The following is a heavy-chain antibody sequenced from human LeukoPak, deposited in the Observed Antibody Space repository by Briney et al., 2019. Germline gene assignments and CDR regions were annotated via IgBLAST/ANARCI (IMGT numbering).Heavy chain of an antibody. CDR1: GGSISSYY. Sequence: SETLSLTCTVSGGSISSYYWSWIRQPPGKGLEWIGYIYYSGSTNYNPSLKSRVTISVDTSKNQFSLKLSSVTAADTAVYYCARERGIYSSPSGPLYYYGMDVWGQGTTVTVSS. D-gene: IGHD6-6*01. V-gene: IGHV4-59*01. CDR2: IYYSGST. J-gene: IGHJ6*02. CDR3: ARERGIYSSPSGPLYYYGMDV.